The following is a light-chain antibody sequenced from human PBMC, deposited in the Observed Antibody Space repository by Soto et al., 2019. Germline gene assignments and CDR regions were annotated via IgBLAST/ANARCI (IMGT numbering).Light chain of an antibody. J-gene: IGKJ1*01. CDR2: DAS. V-gene: IGKV1-5*01. CDR1: QSISSW. Sequence: DIQMTQSPSTLSASVGDRVTITFRASQSISSWLAWYQQKPGKAPKLLIYDASRLESGVPIRFSGSGSGTEFTLTISSLQPDDFATYYCQQYNSYATFGQGTKVDIK. CDR3: QQYNSYAT.